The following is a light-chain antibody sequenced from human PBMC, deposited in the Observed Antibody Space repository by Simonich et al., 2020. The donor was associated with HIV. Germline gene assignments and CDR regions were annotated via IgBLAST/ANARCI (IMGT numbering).Light chain of an antibody. Sequence: DIVMTQSPDSLAVSLGEGATINCKSSQILLYSSNNKNDLAWYPQKPGQPPKLLIYWASTRESGVPDRFSGRGAGTDFTLTISSLQAEDVAVYYCQQYYDSPYTFGQGTKLEIK. J-gene: IGKJ2*01. CDR3: QQYYDSPYT. V-gene: IGKV4-1*01. CDR1: QILLYSSNNKND. CDR2: WAS.